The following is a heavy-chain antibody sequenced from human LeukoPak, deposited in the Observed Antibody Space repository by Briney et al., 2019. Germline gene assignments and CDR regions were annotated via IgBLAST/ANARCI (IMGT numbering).Heavy chain of an antibody. V-gene: IGHV4-38-2*01. D-gene: IGHD2-2*01. J-gene: IGHJ6*03. Sequence: PSETLSLTCAVSGYSISSGYYWGWIRQPPGKGLEWIGSIYHSGSTYYNPSLKSRVTISVDTSKNQFSLKLSPVTAADTAVYYCARMGCSSTSCRGGYYYYMDVWGKGTTVTVSS. CDR1: GYSISSGYY. CDR2: IYHSGST. CDR3: ARMGCSSTSCRGGYYYYMDV.